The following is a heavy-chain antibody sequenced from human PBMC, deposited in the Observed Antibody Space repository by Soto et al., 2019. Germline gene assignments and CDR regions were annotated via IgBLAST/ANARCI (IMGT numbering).Heavy chain of an antibody. CDR2: ISAYNGVP. Sequence: ASVKVSCKASGYTFTSYGISWVRQAPGQGLEWMGWISAYNGVPNYAHNFLDRVTITADQFTSTVYLELSSLRSDDTAVYFCARGVTRGSFPPFYLWGQGTLVTVS. V-gene: IGHV1-18*01. CDR1: GYTFTSYG. CDR3: ARGVTRGSFPPFYL. D-gene: IGHD1-26*01. J-gene: IGHJ5*02.